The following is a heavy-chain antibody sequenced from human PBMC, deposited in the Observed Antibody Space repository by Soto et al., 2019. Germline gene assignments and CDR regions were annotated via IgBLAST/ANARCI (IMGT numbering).Heavy chain of an antibody. CDR3: AREGSSSWYGWFDP. CDR1: GGSISSGGYS. J-gene: IGHJ5*02. V-gene: IGHV4-30-2*01. Sequence: SETLSLTCAVSGGSISSGGYSWSWIRQPPGKGLEWIGYIYHSGSTYYNPSLKSRVTISVDRSKNQFSLKLSSVTAADTAVYYCAREGSSSWYGWFDPWGQGTLVTVSS. D-gene: IGHD6-13*01. CDR2: IYHSGST.